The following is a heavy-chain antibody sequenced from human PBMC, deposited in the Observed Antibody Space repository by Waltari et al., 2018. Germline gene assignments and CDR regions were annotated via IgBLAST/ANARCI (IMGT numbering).Heavy chain of an antibody. D-gene: IGHD2-15*01. CDR2: IFYRGST. V-gene: IGHV4-39*01. CDR1: GGSISSSSYY. CDR3: ARHAPKMDIVVMVAASH. Sequence: QVQLQESGPGLVKPSEILSLTCTVSGGSISSSSYYWGWIRQSPGKGLEWIGSIFYRGSTYYNPSLKSRVTISVDTSKTQFSLKLSSVTAADTAVYYCARHAPKMDIVVMVAASHWGQGTLVTVSS. J-gene: IGHJ4*02.